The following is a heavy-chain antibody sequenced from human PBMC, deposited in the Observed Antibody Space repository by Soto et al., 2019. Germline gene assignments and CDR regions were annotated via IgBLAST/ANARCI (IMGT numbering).Heavy chain of an antibody. D-gene: IGHD6-19*01. Sequence: SETLSLTCAVYGGSFSGYYWSWIRQPPGKGLEWIGEINHSGSTNYNPSLKSRVTISVDTSKNQFSLKLSSVTAADTAVYYCARGRSPLYSSGWYRHWGQGTLVTVSP. CDR3: ARGRSPLYSSGWYRH. CDR2: INHSGST. V-gene: IGHV4-34*01. CDR1: GGSFSGYY. J-gene: IGHJ4*02.